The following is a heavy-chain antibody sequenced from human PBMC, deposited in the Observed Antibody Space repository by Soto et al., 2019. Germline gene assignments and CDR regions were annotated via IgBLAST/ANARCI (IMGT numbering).Heavy chain of an antibody. V-gene: IGHV4-59*05. J-gene: IGHJ4*02. CDR2: IYYSGST. Sequence: SETLSLTCSVSGGSISSFYWSWIRQPPGKGLEWIGSIYYSGSTYYNPSLKSRVTISIDTSKNQFSLKLRSVTAADTTVYYCARVRGYSYGASDCWGQGTLVTVSS. CDR3: ARVRGYSYGASDC. D-gene: IGHD5-18*01. CDR1: GGSISSFY.